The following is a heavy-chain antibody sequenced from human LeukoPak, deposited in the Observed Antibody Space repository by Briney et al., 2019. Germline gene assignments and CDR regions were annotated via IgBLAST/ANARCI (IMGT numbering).Heavy chain of an antibody. J-gene: IGHJ3*02. V-gene: IGHV3-53*01. CDR2: IYGGGST. CDR3: ARDRHRPDI. Sequence: GGPLRLSCAASGFTVSTNYMNWVRQAPGKGLEWVSVIYGGGSTYYADSVKGRFTISRDNSKNTLYLQMNSLRAEDTAMYYCARDRHRPDIWGQGTMVTVSS. D-gene: IGHD2-21*01. CDR1: GFTVSTNY.